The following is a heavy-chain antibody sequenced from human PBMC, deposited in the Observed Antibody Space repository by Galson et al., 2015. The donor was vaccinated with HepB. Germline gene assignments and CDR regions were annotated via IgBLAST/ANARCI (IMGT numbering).Heavy chain of an antibody. CDR2: IYPGDSDT. CDR3: ARTKGYCGGGSCLDAFDL. J-gene: IGHJ3*01. V-gene: IGHV5-51*01. Sequence: QSGAEVKKPGESLKISCTGSGYRFTNYWIGWVRQMPGRGLELVGIIYPGDSDTRYSPPFRGQVTISADKSITTAYLQWSSLKASDTAMYYCARTKGYCGGGSCLDAFDLWGHATMVTVSS. CDR1: GYRFTNYW. D-gene: IGHD2-15*01.